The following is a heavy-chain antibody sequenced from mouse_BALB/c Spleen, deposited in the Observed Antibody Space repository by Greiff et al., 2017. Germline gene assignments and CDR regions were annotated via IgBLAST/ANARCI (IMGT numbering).Heavy chain of an antibody. V-gene: IGHV14-4*02. Sequence: VQLQQSGAELVRSGASVKLSCTASGFNIKDYYMHWVKQRPEQGLEWIGWIDPENGDTEYAPKFQGKATMTADTSSNTAYLQLSSLTSEDTAVYYCKTYYYGSSDGAYWGQGTLVTVSA. CDR3: KTYYYGSSDGAY. CDR1: GFNIKDYY. D-gene: IGHD1-1*01. J-gene: IGHJ3*01. CDR2: IDPENGDT.